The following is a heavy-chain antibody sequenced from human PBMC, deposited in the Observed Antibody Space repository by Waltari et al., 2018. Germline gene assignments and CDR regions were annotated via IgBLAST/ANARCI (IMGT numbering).Heavy chain of an antibody. CDR3: TRGDGDSGGYYIDS. J-gene: IGHJ1*01. D-gene: IGHD3-22*01. Sequence: QVQLVESGGGLVKPGGSLRLSCAASGFTFRDYFMSWVRQSPGKGLEWISYISSRGTYTNYADSLKGRFTSSRDDAKNSVYLQMNSLRAEDTAVYYCTRGDGDSGGYYIDSWGQGILVTVSS. CDR1: GFTFRDYF. CDR2: ISSRGTYT. V-gene: IGHV3-11*06.